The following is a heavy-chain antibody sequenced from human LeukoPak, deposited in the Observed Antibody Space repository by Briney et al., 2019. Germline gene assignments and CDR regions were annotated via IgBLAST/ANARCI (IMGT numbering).Heavy chain of an antibody. J-gene: IGHJ4*02. CDR2: VCHTGNT. CDR3: ARDHYDTTGNDF. Sequence: SETLSLTCVVSGYSISSGYCWAWIRQPPGKGLEWIGTVCHTGNTYYIPSLRSRLTISMDRPSNQFFLDLRSVTAADTAVYYCARDHYDTTGNDFWGRGTLVAVSS. CDR1: GYSISSGYC. V-gene: IGHV4-38-2*02. D-gene: IGHD3-22*01.